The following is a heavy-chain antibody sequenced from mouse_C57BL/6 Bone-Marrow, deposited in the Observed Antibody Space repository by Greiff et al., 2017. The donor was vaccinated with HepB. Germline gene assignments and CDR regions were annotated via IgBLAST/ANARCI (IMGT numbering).Heavy chain of an antibody. V-gene: IGHV1-55*01. J-gene: IGHJ4*01. Sequence: QVQLQQPGAELVKPGASVKMSCKASGYTFTSYWITWVKQRPGQGLEWIGDIYPGSGSTNYNEKFKSKATLTVDTSSSTAYMQLSSLTSEDPAVYYCARRTGYYAMDYWGQGTSVTVSS. CDR3: ARRTGYYAMDY. CDR2: IYPGSGST. CDR1: GYTFTSYW.